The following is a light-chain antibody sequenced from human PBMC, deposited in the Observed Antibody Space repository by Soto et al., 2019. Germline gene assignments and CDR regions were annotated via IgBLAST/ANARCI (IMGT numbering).Light chain of an antibody. V-gene: IGKV1-39*01. CDR2: AAS. Sequence: DIQLTQSPSSLSASAGDRVTITCRASQTIHNFLNWYQQTPGKAPKLLIYAASNLRGGVPSRFSGGGSGTNFTLTINSLQPEDFATYYCQESFSPLYTFGQGTMLHI. CDR1: QTIHNF. J-gene: IGKJ2*01. CDR3: QESFSPLYT.